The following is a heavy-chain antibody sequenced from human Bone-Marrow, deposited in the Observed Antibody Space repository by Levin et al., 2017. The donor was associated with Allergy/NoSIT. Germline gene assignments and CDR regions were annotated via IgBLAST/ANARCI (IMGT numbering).Heavy chain of an antibody. CDR3: ASWGGYSYGLGYYGMDV. D-gene: IGHD5-18*01. V-gene: IGHV3-23*01. CDR2: ISGSGGST. J-gene: IGHJ6*02. Sequence: GGSLRLSCAASGFTFSSYAMSWVRQAPGKGLEWVSAISGSGGSTYYADSVKGRFTISRDNSKNTLYLQMNSLRAEDTAVYYCASWGGYSYGLGYYGMDVWGQGTTVTVSS. CDR1: GFTFSSYA.